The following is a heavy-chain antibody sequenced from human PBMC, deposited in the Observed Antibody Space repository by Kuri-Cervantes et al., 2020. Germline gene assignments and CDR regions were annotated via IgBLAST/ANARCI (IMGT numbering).Heavy chain of an antibody. Sequence: GESLKISCAGSEFPFSFYWMTWVRQAPGKGLEWVATINQDGSDMHYVDSVKGRFTISRDNSKSMLYLQMDSLKAKDTAMYYCTRGMEGTDDYFDYWGQGTLVTVSS. CDR2: INQDGSDM. V-gene: IGHV3-7*03. CDR1: EFPFSFYW. CDR3: TRGMEGTDDYFDY. D-gene: IGHD2-21*02. J-gene: IGHJ4*02.